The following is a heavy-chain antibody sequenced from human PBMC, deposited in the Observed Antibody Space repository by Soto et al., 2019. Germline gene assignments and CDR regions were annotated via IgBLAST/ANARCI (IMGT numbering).Heavy chain of an antibody. J-gene: IGHJ6*02. CDR2: IIPIFATA. CDR3: AQCLLGVNYYYGMDV. CDR1: GGTFSSYA. V-gene: IGHV1-69*12. Sequence: QVQLVQSGAEVKKPGSSVKVSCKASGGTFSSYAINWVRQAPGQGLEWMGGIIPIFATADYAQKFQGRVTITAGDSTVTDYLELSSLRSEDTAVYYCAQCLLGVNYYYGMDVWGQGTTVTVSS. D-gene: IGHD3-16*01.